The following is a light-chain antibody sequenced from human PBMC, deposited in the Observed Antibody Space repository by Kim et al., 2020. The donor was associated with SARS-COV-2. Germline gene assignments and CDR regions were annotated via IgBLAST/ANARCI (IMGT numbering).Light chain of an antibody. Sequence: SPVKRATVSCRASQSMNNNDLAGVQQNPGKAPRPLMYGASSRATGIQDRLSGSGLETDLILTISRLDLEDFEVYYCQHYGASTLTFGGWTKVHIK. CDR3: QHYGASTLT. J-gene: IGKJ4*01. CDR1: QSMNNND. V-gene: IGKV3-20*01. CDR2: GAS.